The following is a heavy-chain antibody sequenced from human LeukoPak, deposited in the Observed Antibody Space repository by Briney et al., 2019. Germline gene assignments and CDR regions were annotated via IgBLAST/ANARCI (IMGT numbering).Heavy chain of an antibody. Sequence: PSETLFLTCTVSGGSISNFYWSWIRQPAGKTLEWIGRIYTSGSTNYNPSLKSRVTMSVDTSKNQFSLKLSSVTAADTAVYFCARETTGAGTARPFDYWGQGTLVTVSS. V-gene: IGHV4-4*07. CDR1: GGSISNFY. D-gene: IGHD6-13*01. CDR2: IYTSGST. J-gene: IGHJ4*02. CDR3: ARETTGAGTARPFDY.